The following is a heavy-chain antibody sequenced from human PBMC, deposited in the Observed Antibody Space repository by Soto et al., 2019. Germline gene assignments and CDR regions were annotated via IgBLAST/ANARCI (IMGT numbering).Heavy chain of an antibody. CDR1: GGSFSGYY. D-gene: IGHD3-10*01. CDR2: INHSGST. CDR3: ARSSSGSYYGYRFLY. J-gene: IGHJ4*02. V-gene: IGHV4-34*01. Sequence: SETLSLTCAVYGGSFSGYYWSWIRQPPGKGLEWIGEINHSGSTNYNPSLKSRVTISVDTSKNQFSLKLSSVTAADTAVYYCARSSSGSYYGYRFLYWGQGTLFTVSS.